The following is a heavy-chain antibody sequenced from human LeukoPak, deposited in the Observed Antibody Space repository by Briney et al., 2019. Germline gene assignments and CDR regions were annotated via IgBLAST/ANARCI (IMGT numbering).Heavy chain of an antibody. V-gene: IGHV4-61*02. CDR1: GGSISGSYY. D-gene: IGHD6-13*01. CDR3: ARGDGAADKSYYFDY. CDR2: IYTSGST. Sequence: SETLSLTCTVSGGSISGSYYWSWIWQPAGKGLEWIGRIYTSGSTNYNPSLKSRVTISVDTSKNQFSLKLSSVTAADTAVYYCARGDGAADKSYYFDYWGQGTLVTVSS. J-gene: IGHJ4*02.